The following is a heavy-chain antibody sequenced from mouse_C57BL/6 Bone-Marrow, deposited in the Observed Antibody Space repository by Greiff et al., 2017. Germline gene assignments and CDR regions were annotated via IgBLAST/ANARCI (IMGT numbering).Heavy chain of an antibody. D-gene: IGHD2-1*01. CDR2: IDPSDSYT. CDR1: GYTFTSYW. Sequence: VKLQQPGAELVRPGTSVKLSCKASGYTFTSYWMHWVKQRPGQGLEWIGVIDPSDSYTNYNQKFKGKATLTVDTSSSTAYMQLSSLTSEDSAVYYCASNYPSWFAYWGQGTLVTVSA. V-gene: IGHV1-59*01. J-gene: IGHJ3*01. CDR3: ASNYPSWFAY.